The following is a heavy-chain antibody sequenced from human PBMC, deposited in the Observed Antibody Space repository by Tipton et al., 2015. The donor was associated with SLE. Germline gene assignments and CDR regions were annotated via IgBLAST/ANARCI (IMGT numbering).Heavy chain of an antibody. D-gene: IGHD3-10*02. Sequence: GLVKPSETLSLTCTVSGASVSSFCWNWIRQPPGKGLEWIAYIYYSGTTNYNPSLKSRVSISVDTSKNHFSLNLYSVTAADTAVYYCARCSRGVGFEVWGHGTTVIVSS. CDR3: ARCSRGVGFEV. CDR1: GASVSSFC. V-gene: IGHV4-59*02. CDR2: IYYSGTT. J-gene: IGHJ6*02.